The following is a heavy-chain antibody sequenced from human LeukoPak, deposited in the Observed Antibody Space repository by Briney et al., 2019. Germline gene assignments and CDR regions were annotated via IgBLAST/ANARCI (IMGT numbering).Heavy chain of an antibody. CDR3: AKYFPMEPNRLLWFGELLGYYYYYYMDV. CDR2: ISAYNGNT. V-gene: IGHV1-18*01. D-gene: IGHD3-10*01. Sequence: GASVKVSCKASGYTFTSYGISWVRQAPGQGLEWMGWISAYNGNTNYAQKLQGRVTMTTDTSTSTAYMELRSLRSDDTAVYYCAKYFPMEPNRLLWFGELLGYYYYYYMDVWGKGTTVTVSS. CDR1: GYTFTSYG. J-gene: IGHJ6*03.